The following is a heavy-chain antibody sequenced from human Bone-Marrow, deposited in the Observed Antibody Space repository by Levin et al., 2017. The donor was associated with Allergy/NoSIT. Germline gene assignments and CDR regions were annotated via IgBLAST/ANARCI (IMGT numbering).Heavy chain of an antibody. CDR3: ARGAWGSGWYWAGPVVGPGFDY. J-gene: IGHJ4*02. Sequence: GESLKISCAASGFTFSSYAMHWVRQAPGKGLEWVAVISYDGSNKYYADSVKGRFTISRDNSKNTLYLQMNSLRAEDTAVYYCARGAWGSGWYWAGPVVGPGFDYWGQGTLVTVSS. D-gene: IGHD6-19*01. CDR2: ISYDGSNK. V-gene: IGHV3-30-3*01. CDR1: GFTFSSYA.